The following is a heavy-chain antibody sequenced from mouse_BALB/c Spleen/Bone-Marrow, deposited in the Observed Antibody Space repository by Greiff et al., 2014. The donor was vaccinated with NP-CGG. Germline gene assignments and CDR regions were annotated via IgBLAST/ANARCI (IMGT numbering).Heavy chain of an antibody. CDR1: GFNIKDTY. CDR2: IDPANGNT. CDR3: AQGYDWAMDY. Sequence: VQLQQSGAELVEPGAPVKLSCTASGFNIKDTYMHWVKQRPEQGLEWIGRIDPANGNTKYDPKFQGKATITADTSSNTAYLQLNSLTSEDTAVYYCAQGYDWAMDYWGQGTSVTVSS. D-gene: IGHD2-14*01. J-gene: IGHJ4*01. V-gene: IGHV14-3*02.